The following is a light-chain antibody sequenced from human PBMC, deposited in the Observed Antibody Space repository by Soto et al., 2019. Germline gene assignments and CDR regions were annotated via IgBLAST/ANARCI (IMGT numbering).Light chain of an antibody. CDR3: NSYTNSNTLPV. J-gene: IGLJ1*01. CDR1: SGDFGGYNY. CDR2: GVT. Sequence: ALTQPASVSGSPGRSITISCTGASGDFGGYNYVSWYQQHPGKAPQLLIYGVTNRPSGVSNRFSGSKSGNTASLTISGLQADDEAEYYCNSYTNSNTLPVFGTGTKVTVL. V-gene: IGLV2-14*03.